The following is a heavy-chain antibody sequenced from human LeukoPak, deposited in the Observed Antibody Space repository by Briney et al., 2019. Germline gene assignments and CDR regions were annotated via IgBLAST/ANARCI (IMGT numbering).Heavy chain of an antibody. CDR1: GGTFGSYA. V-gene: IGHV1-69*05. J-gene: IGHJ4*02. CDR3: ATGGDSSGYYGASDY. CDR2: IIPIFGTA. Sequence: SVKVSCKASGGTFGSYAISWVRQAPGQGLEWMGGIIPIFGTANYAQKFQGRVTITTDESTSTAYMELSSLRSEDTAVYYCATGGDSSGYYGASDYWGQGTLVTVSS. D-gene: IGHD3-22*01.